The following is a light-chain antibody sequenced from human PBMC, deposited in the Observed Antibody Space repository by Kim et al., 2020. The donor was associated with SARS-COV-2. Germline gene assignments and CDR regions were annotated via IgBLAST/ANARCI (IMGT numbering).Light chain of an antibody. CDR1: RTISGY. CDR3: QQSYSTPPT. CDR2: AAS. V-gene: IGKV1-39*01. J-gene: IGKJ1*01. Sequence: ASGGERITITCLASRTISGYLNWCLQKPGKAPKLLIYAASSLLGGVPSRFSDCRSGTDFTLTISSLQPDDFTTYHCQQSYSTPPTFGQGTKVDIK.